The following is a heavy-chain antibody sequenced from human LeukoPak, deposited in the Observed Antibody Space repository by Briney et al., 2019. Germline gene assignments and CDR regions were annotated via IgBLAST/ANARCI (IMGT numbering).Heavy chain of an antibody. CDR2: IYYSGST. Sequence: SETLSLTCTVSGGSISSYYWSWIRQPPGKGLEWIGYIYYSGSTNYNPSLKSRVTISVDTSKNQFSLKLSSVTAADTAVYYCVSTPSLNSSGWYHVNYYYYYMDVWGKGTTVTVSS. J-gene: IGHJ6*03. CDR3: VSTPSLNSSGWYHVNYYYYYMDV. V-gene: IGHV4-59*01. CDR1: GGSISSYY. D-gene: IGHD6-19*01.